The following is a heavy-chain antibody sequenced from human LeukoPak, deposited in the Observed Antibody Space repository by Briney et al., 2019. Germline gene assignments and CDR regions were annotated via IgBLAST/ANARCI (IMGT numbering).Heavy chain of an antibody. CDR2: IYYNENT. D-gene: IGHD3-22*01. V-gene: IGHV4-59*01. CDR3: VRGNYDNRGYSNAFDI. Sequence: SETLSLTCTVSGAFISSSYWSWIRQPPGKRLEWIGYIYYNENTNSNPSLKSRVTISADTSKNQFSLNLSSVTAADTAVYYCVRGNYDNRGYSNAFDIWGQGAMVTVSS. J-gene: IGHJ3*02. CDR1: GAFISSSY.